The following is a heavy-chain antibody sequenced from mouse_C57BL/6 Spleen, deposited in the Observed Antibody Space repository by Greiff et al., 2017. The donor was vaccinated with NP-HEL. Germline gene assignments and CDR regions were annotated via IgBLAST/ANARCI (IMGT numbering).Heavy chain of an antibody. D-gene: IGHD1-1*01. V-gene: IGHV1-55*01. Sequence: QVQLQQPGAELVKPGASVKMSCKASGYTFTSYWITWVKQRPGQGLEWIGDIYPGSGSTNYNEKFKSKATLTVDTSSSTAYMQLSSLTSEDSAVYYCARSSQGITTDWYFDVWGTGTTVTVSS. CDR1: GYTFTSYW. J-gene: IGHJ1*03. CDR2: IYPGSGST. CDR3: ARSSQGITTDWYFDV.